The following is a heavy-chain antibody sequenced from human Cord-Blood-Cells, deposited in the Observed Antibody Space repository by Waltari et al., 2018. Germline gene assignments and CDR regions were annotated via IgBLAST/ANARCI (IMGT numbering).Heavy chain of an antibody. CDR3: ARITVDPICGDAFDI. V-gene: IGHV1-8*01. D-gene: IGHD1-20*01. J-gene: IGHJ3*02. CDR2: MNTNSGNT. CDR1: GYTFTSYD. Sequence: QVQLVQSGAEVKKPGASVKVSCKASGYTFTSYDINWVRQATGQGLEGMGWMNTNSGNTGYAQKCQGRVTMTSYTSISTAYMELSSLRSEYTAVYYCARITVDPICGDAFDIWGQGTMVTVSS.